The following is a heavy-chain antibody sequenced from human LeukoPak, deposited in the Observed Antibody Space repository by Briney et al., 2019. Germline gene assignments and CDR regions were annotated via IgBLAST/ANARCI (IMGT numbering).Heavy chain of an antibody. CDR2: IYYSGST. J-gene: IGHJ6*03. CDR1: GGSISSSSYY. Sequence: SETLSLTCTVSGGSISSSSYYWGWIRQPPGKGLEWIGSIYYSGSTYYNPSLKSRVTISVDTSKNQFSLKLSSVTAADTAVYYCARPTKKTYDFWSGYYMDVWGKGTTVTVSS. D-gene: IGHD3-3*01. V-gene: IGHV4-39*01. CDR3: ARPTKKTYDFWSGYYMDV.